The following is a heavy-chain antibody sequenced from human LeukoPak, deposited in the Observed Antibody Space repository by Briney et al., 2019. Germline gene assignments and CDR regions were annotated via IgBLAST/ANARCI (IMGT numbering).Heavy chain of an antibody. CDR3: AREIHYGDAYYYYYYMDV. Sequence: SETLSLTCTVSGGSISSYYWSWIRQPPGKGLAWIGYIYYSGSTNYNPSPKSRVTISVDTSKNQFSLKLSSVTAADTAVYYCAREIHYGDAYYYYYYMDVWGQGTLVTVSS. V-gene: IGHV4-59*01. D-gene: IGHD4-17*01. CDR2: IYYSGST. CDR1: GGSISSYY. J-gene: IGHJ6*03.